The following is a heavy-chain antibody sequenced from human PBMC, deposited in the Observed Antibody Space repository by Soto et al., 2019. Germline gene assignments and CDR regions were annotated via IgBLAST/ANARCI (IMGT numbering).Heavy chain of an antibody. Sequence: PGWSLRLSCAASGFTFSDHYMDWVRQAPGKGLEWVGLTRNKANSYTTEYAASVKGRFTISRDDSKNSLYLQMNSLKTEDTAVYYCARFENARLTLDAFDIWGQGTMVTGSS. CDR3: ARFENARLTLDAFDI. CDR1: GFTFSDHY. J-gene: IGHJ3*02. D-gene: IGHD2-2*01. CDR2: TRNKANSYTT. V-gene: IGHV3-72*01.